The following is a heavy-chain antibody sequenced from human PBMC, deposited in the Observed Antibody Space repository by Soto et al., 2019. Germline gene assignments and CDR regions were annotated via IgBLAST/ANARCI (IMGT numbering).Heavy chain of an antibody. D-gene: IGHD2-15*01. CDR3: ATHDRGGPARFDY. Sequence: GGSLRLSCAASGFTFSSYAMSWVRLAPGKGLEWVSGISDSDDTTYYADSVKGRFTISRDNSKNKLYLQMNSLRAGDTAVYSCATHDRGGPARFDYWCQGTLVT. J-gene: IGHJ4*02. CDR1: GFTFSSYA. V-gene: IGHV3-23*01. CDR2: ISDSDDTT.